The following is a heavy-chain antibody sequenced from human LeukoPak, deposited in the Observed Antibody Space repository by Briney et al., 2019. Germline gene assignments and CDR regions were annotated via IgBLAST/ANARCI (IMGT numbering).Heavy chain of an antibody. CDR2: INHSGST. CDR3: ARFSRYSSGWNFDY. Sequence: SETLSLTCTVSGGSISSYYWSWIRQPPGKGLEWIGEINHSGSTNYNPSLKSRVTISVDTSKNQFSLKLSSVTAADTAVYYCARFSRYSSGWNFDYWGQGTLVTVSS. D-gene: IGHD6-19*01. CDR1: GGSISSYY. V-gene: IGHV4-34*01. J-gene: IGHJ4*02.